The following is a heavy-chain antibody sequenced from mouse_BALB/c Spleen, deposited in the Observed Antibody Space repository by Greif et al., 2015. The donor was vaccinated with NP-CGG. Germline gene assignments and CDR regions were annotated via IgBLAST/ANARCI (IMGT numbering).Heavy chain of an antibody. J-gene: IGHJ2*01. V-gene: IGHV1-7*01. Sequence: QVQLQQSGAELAKPGASVTMSCKASGYTFTSYWMHWVKQRPGQGLEWIGSINPSTGYTEYNQKFKDNATLTAATSSSTAYMQQSSQTSEESAVYDSATSGTYYGEYWGQGTTLTVSS. CDR1: GYTFTSYW. CDR2: INPSTGYT. CDR3: ATSGTYYGEY. D-gene: IGHD4-1*01.